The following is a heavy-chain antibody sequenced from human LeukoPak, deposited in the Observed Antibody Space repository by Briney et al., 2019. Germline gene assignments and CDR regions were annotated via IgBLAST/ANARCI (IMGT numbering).Heavy chain of an antibody. D-gene: IGHD6-19*01. J-gene: IGHJ3*02. Sequence: GGSLRLSCAASGFTFSTYAMHWVRQAPGKGLEWVAVISYDGSNKYYADSVKGRFTISRDNSKNTLYLQMNSLRAEDTAVYYCAKGQIAVAAPDAFDIWGQGTMVTVSS. V-gene: IGHV3-30*18. CDR1: GFTFSTYA. CDR3: AKGQIAVAAPDAFDI. CDR2: ISYDGSNK.